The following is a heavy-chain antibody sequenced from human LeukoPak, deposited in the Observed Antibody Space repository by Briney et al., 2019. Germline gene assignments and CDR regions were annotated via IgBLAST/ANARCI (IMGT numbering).Heavy chain of an antibody. Sequence: SETLSLTCTVSGGSINTSSFHWGWIRQPPGKGLELIGSIYYSGSTHYNPSLKSRVTISVDILKNQFSLKLSSVTAADTAVYYCVRRRYYYDSSADLVWFDPWGQGTLVTVSS. CDR1: GGSINTSSFH. D-gene: IGHD3-22*01. J-gene: IGHJ5*02. CDR2: IYYSGST. V-gene: IGHV4-39*01. CDR3: VRRRYYYDSSADLVWFDP.